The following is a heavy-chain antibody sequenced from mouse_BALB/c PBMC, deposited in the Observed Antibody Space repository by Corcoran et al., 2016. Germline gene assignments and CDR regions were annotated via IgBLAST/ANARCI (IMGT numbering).Heavy chain of an antibody. Sequence: QIQLVQSGPELKKPGETVKISCKASGYTFTNYGMNWVKQAPGKGLTWMGWINTYTGEPTYADDFKGRFAFSLETSASTAYLQINNLKNEDMATYFCARLDANGAYWGQGTLVTVSA. CDR2: INTYTGEP. V-gene: IGHV9-1*02. CDR1: GYTFTNYG. D-gene: IGHD6-1*01. CDR3: ARLDANGAY. J-gene: IGHJ3*01.